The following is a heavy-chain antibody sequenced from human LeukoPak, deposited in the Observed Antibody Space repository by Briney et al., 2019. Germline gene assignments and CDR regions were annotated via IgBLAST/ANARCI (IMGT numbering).Heavy chain of an antibody. Sequence: PSETLSLTCAVYGGSFSGYYWSWIRQPPGKGLEWIGEINHSGSTNYNPSLKSRVTISVDTSKNQFSLKLSSVTAADTAVYYCASSGWYGYYYYMDVWGKGTTVTISS. CDR3: ASSGWYGYYYYMDV. CDR2: INHSGST. CDR1: GGSFSGYY. V-gene: IGHV4-34*01. J-gene: IGHJ6*03. D-gene: IGHD6-19*01.